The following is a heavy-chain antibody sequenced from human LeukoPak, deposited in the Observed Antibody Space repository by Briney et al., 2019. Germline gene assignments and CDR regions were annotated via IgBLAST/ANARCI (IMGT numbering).Heavy chain of an antibody. D-gene: IGHD3-22*01. CDR3: ARDYGYYYDSSGRNGNYGMDV. CDR2: ITGNSGTV. Sequence: GGSLRLSCTASGFIFSSYSMNWVRQAPGKGLEWLAYITGNSGTVYYAGSVKGRVTISRDNAKNSLYLQMNSLRDEDSAVYYCARDYGYYYDSSGRNGNYGMDVWGQGTTVTVSS. V-gene: IGHV3-48*02. CDR1: GFIFSSYS. J-gene: IGHJ6*02.